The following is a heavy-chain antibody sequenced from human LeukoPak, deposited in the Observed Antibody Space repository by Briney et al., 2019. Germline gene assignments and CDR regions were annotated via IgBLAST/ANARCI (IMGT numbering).Heavy chain of an antibody. CDR3: TSQDRVVLMANDAFDI. J-gene: IGHJ3*02. Sequence: ASVKVSCKASGYTFTSYDINWVRQATGQGLEWMGWMNPNSGNTGYAQKFQGRVTMTRNTSISTAYMELSSLRSEDTAVYYCTSQDRVVLMANDAFDIWGQGTVVTVSS. D-gene: IGHD2-8*01. CDR2: MNPNSGNT. CDR1: GYTFTSYD. V-gene: IGHV1-8*01.